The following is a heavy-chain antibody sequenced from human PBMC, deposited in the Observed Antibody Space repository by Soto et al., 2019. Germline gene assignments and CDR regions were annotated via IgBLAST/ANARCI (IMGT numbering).Heavy chain of an antibody. J-gene: IGHJ4*02. V-gene: IGHV1-69*05. CDR1: GYTFTSYG. D-gene: IGHD3-16*01. Sequence: SVKVSCKASGYTFTSYGISWVRQAPGQGLEWMGGIIPIFGTANYAQKFQGRVTITTDTSTSTAYMELSSLRSEDTAVYYCARAVGGPTSNLDYWGQGTLVTVSS. CDR3: ARAVGGPTSNLDY. CDR2: IIPIFGTA.